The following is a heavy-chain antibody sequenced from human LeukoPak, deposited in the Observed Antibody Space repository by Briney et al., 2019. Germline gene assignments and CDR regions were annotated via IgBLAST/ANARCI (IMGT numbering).Heavy chain of an antibody. V-gene: IGHV3-33*01. Sequence: PGGSLRLSCAASGFTFSSFGMYWVRQAPGKGLEWVAVIWYDGSNDDYADSVKGRFTISRDNSKNTLYLQMNSLRAEDTALYYCARDPSGRAAAGQGDYWGQGTLVTVSS. J-gene: IGHJ4*02. CDR2: IWYDGSND. CDR3: ARDPSGRAAAGQGDY. D-gene: IGHD6-13*01. CDR1: GFTFSSFG.